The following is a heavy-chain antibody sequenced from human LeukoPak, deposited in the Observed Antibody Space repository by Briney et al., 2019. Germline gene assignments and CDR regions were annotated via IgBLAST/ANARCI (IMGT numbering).Heavy chain of an antibody. V-gene: IGHV4-31*11. D-gene: IGHD2-2*01. CDR2: IYNTGSA. Sequence: PSETLSLTCAVSGGSISSGTHYWNWIRQHPGQGLEWIGHIYNTGSAYYNPSLMSRVSISIDTSENQFSLKLSSVTAADTAVYYCASTHCASPSCYSYYYSGLDVWGQGTTVIVSS. CDR3: ASTHCASPSCYSYYYSGLDV. J-gene: IGHJ6*02. CDR1: GGSISSGTHY.